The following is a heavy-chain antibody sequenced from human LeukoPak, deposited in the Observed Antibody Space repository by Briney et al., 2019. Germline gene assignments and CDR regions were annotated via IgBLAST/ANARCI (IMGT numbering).Heavy chain of an antibody. D-gene: IGHD3-9*01. CDR3: ARGRLVIGFDY. CDR2: IYTSGST. Sequence: SETLSFTCTVSGGSISSYYWSWIRQPAGKGLEWIGRIYTSGSTNYNPSLKSRVTMSVDTSKNQFSLKLSSLTAADTAVYYCARGRLVIGFDYWGQGTLVTVSS. V-gene: IGHV4-4*07. CDR1: GGSISSYY. J-gene: IGHJ4*02.